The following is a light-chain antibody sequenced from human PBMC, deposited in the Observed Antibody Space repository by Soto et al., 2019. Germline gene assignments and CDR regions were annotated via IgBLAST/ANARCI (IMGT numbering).Light chain of an antibody. CDR1: SSDIGAYKY. CDR3: CSHAGDNTYV. Sequence: QSVLTQPASVSGSPGQSVTISCTGTSSDIGAYKYVSWYQHHPGKSPRLLIYEVSNRPSGVSNRFSASKSGNTASLTISGLQAEDEADYYCCSHAGDNTYVFGTGTKLTVL. CDR2: EVS. V-gene: IGLV2-14*01. J-gene: IGLJ1*01.